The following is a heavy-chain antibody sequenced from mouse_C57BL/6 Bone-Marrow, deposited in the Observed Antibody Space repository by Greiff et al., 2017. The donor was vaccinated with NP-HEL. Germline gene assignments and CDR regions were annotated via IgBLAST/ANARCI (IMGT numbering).Heavy chain of an antibody. Sequence: EVQRVESGGDLVKPGGSLKLSCAASGFTFSSYGMSWVRQTPDKRLEWVATISSGGSYPSYPASVQGRITISRDKAKNTLYLQMSSLKSEDTAMYYCARQGLRRFAYWGQGTLVTVSA. CDR3: ARQGLRRFAY. J-gene: IGHJ3*01. CDR1: GFTFSSYG. V-gene: IGHV5-6*01. CDR2: ISSGGSYP. D-gene: IGHD1-1*01.